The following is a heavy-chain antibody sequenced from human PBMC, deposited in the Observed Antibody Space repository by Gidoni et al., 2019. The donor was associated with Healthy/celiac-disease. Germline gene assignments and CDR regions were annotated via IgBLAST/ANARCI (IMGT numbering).Heavy chain of an antibody. V-gene: IGHV3-23*01. CDR3: AKSLTSYCGGDCYPDY. D-gene: IGHD2-21*02. CDR2: ISGSGGST. CDR1: GFTFSSYA. J-gene: IGHJ4*02. Sequence: EVQLLESGGGLVQPGGSLRLSCAASGFTFSSYAMSWVRQAPGKGLEWVSAISGSGGSTYYADSVKGRFTISRDNSKNTLYLQMNSLRAEDTAVYYCAKSLTSYCGGDCYPDYWGQGTLVTVSS.